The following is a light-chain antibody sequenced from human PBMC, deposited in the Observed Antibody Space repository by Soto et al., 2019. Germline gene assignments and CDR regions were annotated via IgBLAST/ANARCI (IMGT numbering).Light chain of an antibody. CDR1: QSISTY. CDR3: QQSYSFPWT. J-gene: IGKJ1*01. V-gene: IGKV1-39*01. Sequence: DIQMTQSASSLSASVGDRVTITCRASQSISTYLNWYQQKPGEAPKLLIYRASSLESGVPSRFSGSKSGTDFTLTINSLQPEDFATYYCQQSYSFPWTFGQGTKV. CDR2: RAS.